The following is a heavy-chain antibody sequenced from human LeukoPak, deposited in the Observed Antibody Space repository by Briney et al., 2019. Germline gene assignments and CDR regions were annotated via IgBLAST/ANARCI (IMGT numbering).Heavy chain of an antibody. CDR2: IYPGDSDT. D-gene: IGHD1-1*01. J-gene: IGHJ5*02. CDR3: ARVVSTGTTGSWFDP. V-gene: IGHV5-51*01. CDR1: GYSFTSYW. Sequence: GESLKISCKGSGYSFTSYWIGWVRQMPGKGLEWMGTIYPGDSDTRYSPSFQGQVTISADKSISTAYLQWSSLKASDTAMYYCARVVSTGTTGSWFDPWGQGTLVTVSS.